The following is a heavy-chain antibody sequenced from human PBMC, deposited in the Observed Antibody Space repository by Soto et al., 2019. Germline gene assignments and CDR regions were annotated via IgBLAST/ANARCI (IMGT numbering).Heavy chain of an antibody. Sequence: SGPTLVNPTQTLTLTCTFSGFSLSTSGMCVSWIRQPPGKALEWLAFIDWDDDRYYTTSLKTRLTISKDTSKNQVVLTMTNMDPVDTATHYCARTRYSGSDNSMDVWGQGTTVTVSS. CDR2: IDWDDDR. CDR1: GFSLSTSGMC. CDR3: ARTRYSGSDNSMDV. V-gene: IGHV2-70*01. D-gene: IGHD5-12*01. J-gene: IGHJ6*02.